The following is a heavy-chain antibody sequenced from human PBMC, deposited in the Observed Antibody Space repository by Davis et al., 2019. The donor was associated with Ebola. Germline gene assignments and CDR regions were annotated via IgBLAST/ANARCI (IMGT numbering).Heavy chain of an antibody. V-gene: IGHV4-39*01. D-gene: IGHD6-13*01. CDR2: IYYSGST. CDR1: GGSISSSSYY. CDR3: ARPQTPRYSSSWSWSWFDP. J-gene: IGHJ5*02. Sequence: MPSETLSLTCTVSGGSISSSSYYWGWIRQPPGKGLEWIGSIYYSGSTYYNPSLKSRVTISVDTSKNQFSLKLSSVTAADTAVYYCARPQTPRYSSSWSWSWFDPWGQGTLVTVAS.